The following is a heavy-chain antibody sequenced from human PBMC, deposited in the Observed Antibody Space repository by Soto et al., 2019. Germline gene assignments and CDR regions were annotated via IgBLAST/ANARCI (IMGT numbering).Heavy chain of an antibody. V-gene: IGHV3-23*01. CDR2: ISGSGGST. Sequence: GESLKISCAASGFTFSSYAMSWVRQAPGKGLEWVSAISGSGGSTYYADSVKGRFTISRDNSKNTLYLQMNSLRAEDTAVYYCAKSLTPSSWYYVPNHTYYYYYMDVWGKGTTVTVSS. J-gene: IGHJ6*03. CDR1: GFTFSSYA. D-gene: IGHD6-13*01. CDR3: AKSLTPSSWYYVPNHTYYYYYMDV.